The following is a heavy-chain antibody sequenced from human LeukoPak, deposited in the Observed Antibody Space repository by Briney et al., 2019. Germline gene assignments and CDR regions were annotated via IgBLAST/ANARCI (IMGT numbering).Heavy chain of an antibody. Sequence: GGSLRLSCAASGFTFSNYAMSWVRQAPGKGLEWVSGISVIGGSTYYTDSVKGRFTISRDNSKNTLYLQMNSLRAEDTAVYYCAKSRVSCYFDYWGQGTLVTVSS. V-gene: IGHV3-23*01. CDR2: ISVIGGST. J-gene: IGHJ4*02. D-gene: IGHD6-6*01. CDR3: AKSRVSCYFDY. CDR1: GFTFSNYA.